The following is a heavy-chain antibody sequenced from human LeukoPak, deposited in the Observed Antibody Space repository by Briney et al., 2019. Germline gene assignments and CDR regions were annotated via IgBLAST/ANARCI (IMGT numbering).Heavy chain of an antibody. V-gene: IGHV4-34*01. Sequence: SETLSLTCAVYGASFSGSYWSWIRQPPGKGLEWIGEINHSVITNYNPSLKSRVTISVDTSKNQFSLKLSSVTAADTAVYYCAREACSSGTCDAFDIWGQGTMVTVSS. CDR1: GASFSGSY. J-gene: IGHJ3*02. D-gene: IGHD2-15*01. CDR3: AREACSSGTCDAFDI. CDR2: INHSVIT.